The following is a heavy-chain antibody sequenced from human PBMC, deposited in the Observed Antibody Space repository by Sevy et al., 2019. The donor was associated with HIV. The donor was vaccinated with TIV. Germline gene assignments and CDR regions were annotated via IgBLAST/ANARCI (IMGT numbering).Heavy chain of an antibody. V-gene: IGHV3-21*01. D-gene: IGHD2-2*01. CDR1: GFTFSSYS. Sequence: GSLRLSCAASGFTFSSYSMNWVRQAPGKGLEWVSSISSSSSYIYYADSVKGRFTISRDNAKNSLYLQMNSLRAEDTAVYYCARVGDIVVVPAAIDYWGQGTLVTVSS. CDR3: ARVGDIVVVPAAIDY. J-gene: IGHJ4*02. CDR2: ISSSSSYI.